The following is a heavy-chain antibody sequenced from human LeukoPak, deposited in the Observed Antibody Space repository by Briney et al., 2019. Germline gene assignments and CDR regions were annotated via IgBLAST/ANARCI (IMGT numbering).Heavy chain of an antibody. CDR3: AKDSATVGGPDFGE. Sequence: GGSLRLSCAASGFTFSSYGMHWVRQAPGKGLEWVAVIWYDGSNKYYADSVKGRFTISRDNSRNTLSLQMNSLRAEDTAIYYCAKDSATVGGPDFGEWGQGTLVTVSS. V-gene: IGHV3-33*06. CDR2: IWYDGSNK. J-gene: IGHJ4*02. CDR1: GFTFSSYG. D-gene: IGHD2/OR15-2a*01.